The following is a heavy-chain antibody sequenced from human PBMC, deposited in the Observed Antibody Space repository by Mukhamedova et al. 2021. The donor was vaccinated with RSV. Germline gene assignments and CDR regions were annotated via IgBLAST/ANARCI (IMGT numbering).Heavy chain of an antibody. CDR3: ARLDDATGPLDAFYI. V-gene: IGHV5-51*01. CDR2: IYPGDSDT. D-gene: IGHD4-17*01. Sequence: EWMGIIYPGDSDTRYSPSFQGQVTISADKSIITAYLQWSSLKASDTAMYYCARLDDATGPLDAFYIWGQGSMVTVSS. J-gene: IGHJ3*02.